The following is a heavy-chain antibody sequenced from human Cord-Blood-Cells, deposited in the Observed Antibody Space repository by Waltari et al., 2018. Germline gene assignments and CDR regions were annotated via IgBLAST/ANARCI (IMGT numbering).Heavy chain of an antibody. CDR2: INHSGST. CDR1: GGSFSVYS. D-gene: IGHD2-2*01. J-gene: IGHJ5*02. Sequence: QVQLQQWGAGRLRLSETLSLTGAAYGGSFSVYSWAWFRHPQGRGLEWIGEINHSGSTNYNPSLKSRVTISVDTSKNQFSLKLSSVTAADTAVYYCARGGRYCSSTSCQNNWFDPWGQGTLVTVSS. CDR3: ARGGRYCSSTSCQNNWFDP. V-gene: IGHV4-34*01.